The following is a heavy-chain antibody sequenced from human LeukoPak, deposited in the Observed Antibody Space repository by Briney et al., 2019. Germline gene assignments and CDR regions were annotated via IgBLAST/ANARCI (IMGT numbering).Heavy chain of an antibody. J-gene: IGHJ6*02. V-gene: IGHV3-7*01. CDR2: IKEDGSKK. Sequence: HPGGSLRLSCAASGFNFISYWMNWVRQAPGKGPEWVANIKEDGSKKYSVDSVKGRFSISRDNAKNSLYLQMNSLRAEDTAVYYCARYVATPGEDYGMDVWGQGTTVTVSS. CDR3: ARYVATPGEDYGMDV. D-gene: IGHD3-10*01. CDR1: GFNFISYW.